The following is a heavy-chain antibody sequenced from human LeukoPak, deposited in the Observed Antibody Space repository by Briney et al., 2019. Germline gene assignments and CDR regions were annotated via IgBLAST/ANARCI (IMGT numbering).Heavy chain of an antibody. CDR1: GFSITGYY. CDR3: ARGYCSGGGCYRMGYYFDY. CDR2: INPNSGGT. D-gene: IGHD2-15*01. J-gene: IGHJ4*02. V-gene: IGHV1-2*02. Sequence: ASVKVSCKASGFSITGYYMHWVRQAPGQGLEWMGWINPNSGGTNYVQKFQGRVTMTRDTSISTAYMELSRLSSDDTAVYYCARGYCSGGGCYRMGYYFDYWGQGTLVTVSS.